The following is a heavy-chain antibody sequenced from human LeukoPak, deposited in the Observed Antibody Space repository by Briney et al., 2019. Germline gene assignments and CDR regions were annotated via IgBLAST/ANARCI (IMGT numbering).Heavy chain of an antibody. CDR1: CYSVSSGYY. V-gene: IGHV4-38-2*02. CDR3: ARDQGGIAMVRGVPFDY. CDR2: IYLSGSG. J-gene: IGHJ4*02. Sequence: PSETLSLTCAVSCYSVSSGYYGAWIRQPPGRGLEWIGIIYLSGSGCYTPSPKSGVTISVDTSKNQFSLKLSSVTAPDTAVYYCARDQGGIAMVRGVPFDYWGQGTLVTVSS. D-gene: IGHD3-10*01.